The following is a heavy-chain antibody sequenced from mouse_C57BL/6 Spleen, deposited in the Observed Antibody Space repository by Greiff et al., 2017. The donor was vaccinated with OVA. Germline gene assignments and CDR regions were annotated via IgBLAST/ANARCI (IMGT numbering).Heavy chain of an antibody. CDR3: ADGYDENLAY. V-gene: IGHV1-64*01. CDR2: IHPNSGST. CDR1: GYTFTSYW. Sequence: QVQLQQPGAELVKPGASVKLSCKASGYTFTSYWMHWVKQRPGQGLEWIGMIHPNSGSTNYNEKFKSKATLTVDKSSSTAYMQLSSLTSEDAAVYYCADGYDENLAYWGQGTLVTVSA. J-gene: IGHJ3*01. D-gene: IGHD2-2*01.